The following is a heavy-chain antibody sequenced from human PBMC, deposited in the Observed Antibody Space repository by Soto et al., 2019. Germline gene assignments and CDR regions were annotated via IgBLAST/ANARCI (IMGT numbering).Heavy chain of an antibody. D-gene: IGHD6-6*01. V-gene: IGHV1-69*13. J-gene: IGHJ6*02. CDR2: IIPIFGTA. CDR1: GGTFSSYA. CDR3: ACSSSSYYYYYYGMDV. Sequence: ASVKVSCKASGGTFSSYAISWVRQAPGQGLEWMGGIIPIFGTANYAQKFRGRVTITADESTSTAYMELSSLRSEDTAVYYCACSSSSYYYYYYGMDVWGQGTTVTVSS.